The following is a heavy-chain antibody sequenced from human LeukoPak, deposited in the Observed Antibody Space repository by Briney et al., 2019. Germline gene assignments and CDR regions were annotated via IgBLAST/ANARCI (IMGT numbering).Heavy chain of an antibody. J-gene: IGHJ4*02. V-gene: IGHV1-8*03. D-gene: IGHD5-18*01. CDR3: AGVSDTAMVPFDY. CDR2: MNPNSGNT. Sequence: ASVKVSCKASGYTSTSYDINWVRQATGQGLEWMGWMNPNSGNTGYAQKFQGRVTITRNTSISTAYMELSSLRSEDTAVYYCAGVSDTAMVPFDYWGQGTLVTVSS. CDR1: GYTSTSYD.